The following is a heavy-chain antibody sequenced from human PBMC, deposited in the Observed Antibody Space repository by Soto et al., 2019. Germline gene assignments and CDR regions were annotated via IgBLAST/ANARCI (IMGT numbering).Heavy chain of an antibody. CDR1: GYSFSSYW. CDR2: IDPSDSYT. D-gene: IGHD6-13*01. J-gene: IGHJ5*02. V-gene: IGHV5-10-1*01. CDR3: ARRHSSSSAFDP. Sequence: VKISGERPGYSFSSYWMNSVRQMPGKGLEWMGRIDPSDSYTNYSPSFQGHVTISADKSISTAYLQWSSLKASDTAMYYCARRHSSSSAFDPWGQGPLVTASS.